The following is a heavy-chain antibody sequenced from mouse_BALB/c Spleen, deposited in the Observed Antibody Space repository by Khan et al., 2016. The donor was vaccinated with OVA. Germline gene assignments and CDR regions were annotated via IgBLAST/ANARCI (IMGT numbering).Heavy chain of an antibody. D-gene: IGHD4-1*01. CDR3: ARDYWDVFAY. CDR2: IDPANGYT. CDR1: GFNIKDTY. V-gene: IGHV14-3*02. Sequence: VQLKQSGAELVKPGASVKLSCTASGFNIKDTYMHWVKQRPEQGLEWIGRIDPANGYTKYDPKFQGKATITADTSYNTAYLQLSSLTSEDTAVYYCARDYWDVFAYWGQGTLVTVSA. J-gene: IGHJ3*01.